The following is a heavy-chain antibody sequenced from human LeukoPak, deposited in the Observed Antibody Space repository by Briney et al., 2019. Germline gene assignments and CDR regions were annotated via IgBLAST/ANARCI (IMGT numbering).Heavy chain of an antibody. D-gene: IGHD2-8*02. J-gene: IGHJ1*01. CDR1: GGSFSGYY. Sequence: SETLSLTCADYGGSFSGYYWSWIRQPPGKGLEWNGEINHSGSTNYNPSLKSRDTISVDTSKNQFTLKLCSVTAAVTAVYYCALVAPPSRKYFQHWGQGTLVTVSS. CDR3: ALVAPPSRKYFQH. CDR2: INHSGST. V-gene: IGHV4-34*01.